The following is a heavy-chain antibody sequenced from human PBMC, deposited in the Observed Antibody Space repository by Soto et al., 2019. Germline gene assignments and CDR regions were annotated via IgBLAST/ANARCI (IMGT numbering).Heavy chain of an antibody. CDR3: ATFYYYDSSGSFDY. D-gene: IGHD3-22*01. Sequence: EPLSLTCTVSGGSISSSSYYWGWIRQPPGKGLEWIGSIYYSGSTYYNPSLKSRVTISVDTSKNQFSLKLSSVTAADTAVYYCATFYYYDSSGSFDYWGQGTLVTVSS. V-gene: IGHV4-39*01. J-gene: IGHJ4*02. CDR2: IYYSGST. CDR1: GGSISSSSYY.